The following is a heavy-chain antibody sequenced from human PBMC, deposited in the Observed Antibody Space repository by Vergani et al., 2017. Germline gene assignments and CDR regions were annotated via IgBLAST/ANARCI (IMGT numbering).Heavy chain of an antibody. CDR2: ITPFNGNT. CDR3: ALAESSTSCINSVWITPETGSWFDP. D-gene: IGHD2-2*01. V-gene: IGHV1-45*02. CDR1: GYTFTYLY. Sequence: QMQLVQSGAEVKKTGSSVKVSCKASGYTFTYLYLHWVRQAPGHALEWMGWITPFNGNTNYAQKFQDRVTITRDRSMSTAYMELSSLRSEDTAMYYCALAESSTSCINSVWITPETGSWFDPWGQGTLVTVSS. J-gene: IGHJ5*02.